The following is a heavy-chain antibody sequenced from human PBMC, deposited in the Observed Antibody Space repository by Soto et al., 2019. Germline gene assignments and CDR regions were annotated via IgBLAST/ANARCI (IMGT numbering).Heavy chain of an antibody. J-gene: IGHJ4*02. V-gene: IGHV1-18*01. CDR1: GYTFTDFG. CDR3: AREYCSGGRCYGVDY. D-gene: IGHD2-15*01. CDR2: ISPYNDDT. Sequence: ASVKVSCKASGYTFTDFGISWVRQAPGQGLEWMGWISPYNDDTKYTQKLQGRVTMTTDTSTGTAYMELRSLRSDDTAVYYCAREYCSGGRCYGVDYWGQGTLVTVSS.